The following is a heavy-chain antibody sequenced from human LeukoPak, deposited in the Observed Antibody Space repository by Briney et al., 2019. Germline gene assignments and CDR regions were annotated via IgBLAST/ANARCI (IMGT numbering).Heavy chain of an antibody. CDR2: INSNGGGT. J-gene: IGHJ4*02. V-gene: IGHV1-18*01. Sequence: GASVTVSCKASGYTFIHYGVSWVRQAPGQGPEWMGWINSNGGGTLYAQSLQGRVTLTTDTSTSTLYMELRTLRSDDTAVYYCARSSTGWSVDFWGQGTLVTVSS. D-gene: IGHD6-19*01. CDR1: GYTFIHYG. CDR3: ARSSTGWSVDF.